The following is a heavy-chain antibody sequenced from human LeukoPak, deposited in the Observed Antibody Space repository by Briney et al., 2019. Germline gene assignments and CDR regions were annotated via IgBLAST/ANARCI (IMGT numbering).Heavy chain of an antibody. V-gene: IGHV3-7*01. Sequence: PGGSLRLSCAASGFTFSSYWMSWVRQAPGKGPEWVANIKQDGSEKYYVDSVKGRFTISRDNAKNSLYLQMNSLRAEDTAVYYCARRRDGYNRGYYFDYWGQGTLVTVSS. CDR3: ARRRDGYNRGYYFDY. CDR1: GFTFSSYW. J-gene: IGHJ4*02. CDR2: IKQDGSEK. D-gene: IGHD5-24*01.